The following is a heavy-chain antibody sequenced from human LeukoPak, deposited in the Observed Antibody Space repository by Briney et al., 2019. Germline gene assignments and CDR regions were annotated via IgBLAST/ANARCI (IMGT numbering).Heavy chain of an antibody. CDR1: GFTFSTYE. D-gene: IGHD1-1*01. CDR2: INSRGNTK. CDR3: ARDQNWSPDW. Sequence: GGSLRLSCAASGFTFSTYEMNWVRQAPGKGLEWVSYINSRGNTKHYSDSVKGRFTVSRDNAKNSLYLQMNSLRAEDTAMYCCARDQNWSPDWWGQGTLVTVSS. J-gene: IGHJ4*02. V-gene: IGHV3-48*03.